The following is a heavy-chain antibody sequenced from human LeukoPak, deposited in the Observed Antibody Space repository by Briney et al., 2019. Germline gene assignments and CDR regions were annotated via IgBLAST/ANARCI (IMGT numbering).Heavy chain of an antibody. D-gene: IGHD1-26*01. CDR1: GFTFSDSA. V-gene: IGHV3-73*01. Sequence: GGALRLSCSASGFTFSDSAIDWVRQASGKGLEWVGRIRSKANSYATGYAAPVKGRFTISRDDSKNTAYLQMNSLKTEDTAVYFCATESGSYYVHWGQGTLVTVSS. CDR2: IRSKANSYAT. J-gene: IGHJ4*02. CDR3: ATESGSYYVH.